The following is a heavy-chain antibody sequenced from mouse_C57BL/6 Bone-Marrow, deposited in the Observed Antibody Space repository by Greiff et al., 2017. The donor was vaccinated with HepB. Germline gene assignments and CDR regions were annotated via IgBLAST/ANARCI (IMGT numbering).Heavy chain of an antibody. CDR2: ISDGGSYT. V-gene: IGHV5-4*03. Sequence: DVMLVESGGGLVKPGGSLKLSCAASGFTFSSYAMSWVRQTPEKRLEWVATISDGGSYTYYPDNVKGRFTISRDNAKNNLYLQMSHLKSEDTAMYYCARGPDAYWGQGTLVTVSA. CDR3: ARGPDAY. J-gene: IGHJ3*01. CDR1: GFTFSSYA.